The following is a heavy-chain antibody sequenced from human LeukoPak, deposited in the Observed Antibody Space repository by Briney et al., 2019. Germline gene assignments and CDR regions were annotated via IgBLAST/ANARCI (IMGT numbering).Heavy chain of an antibody. D-gene: IGHD3-10*01. J-gene: IGHJ4*02. V-gene: IGHV4-34*01. CDR1: GGSFSGYY. Sequence: SETLSLTCAVYGGSFSGYYWSWIRQPPGKGLELIGEINHSGSTNYNPSLKSRVTISVETSKNQFSLKLSSVTAEDTAVYYCARASITMVRGVIITSHFDYWGQGTLVTVSS. CDR2: INHSGST. CDR3: ARASITMVRGVIITSHFDY.